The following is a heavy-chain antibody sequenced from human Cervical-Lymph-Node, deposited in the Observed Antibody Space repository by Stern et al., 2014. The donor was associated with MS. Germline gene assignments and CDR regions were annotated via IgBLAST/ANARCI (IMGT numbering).Heavy chain of an antibody. V-gene: IGHV5-51*01. Sequence: EDQLVESGAEVKKPGESLKISCKGSGYIFTNYWLAWVRQMPGKGLEWMGIIYPGDSQTRYSPSFQGQVTISADKSISTAYLQWSSLKASDTAMYYCARGTVVTAPDNWGQGTLVTVSS. J-gene: IGHJ4*02. D-gene: IGHD2-21*02. CDR1: GYIFTNYW. CDR3: ARGTVVTAPDN. CDR2: IYPGDSQT.